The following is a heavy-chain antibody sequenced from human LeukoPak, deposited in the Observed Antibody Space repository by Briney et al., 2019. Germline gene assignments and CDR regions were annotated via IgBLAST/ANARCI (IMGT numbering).Heavy chain of an antibody. Sequence: GGSLRLSCAASGFTFSSYGMHWVRQAPDMGLEWVAFIRYDGGNKYYADSVKGRFSISRDNAQNKLFLHMNSLRGEDTAVYYCAKGAGFQPAQKWAAYYYYVDVWGKGTTVTISS. V-gene: IGHV3-30*02. J-gene: IGHJ6*03. D-gene: IGHD1-26*01. CDR1: GFTFSSYG. CDR3: AKGAGFQPAQKWAAYYYYVDV. CDR2: IRYDGGNK.